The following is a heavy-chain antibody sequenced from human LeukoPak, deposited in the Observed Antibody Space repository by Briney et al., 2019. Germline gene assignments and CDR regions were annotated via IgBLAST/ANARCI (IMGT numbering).Heavy chain of an antibody. CDR1: GFTFSTYS. CDR2: ISSSSTYT. Sequence: PGGSLRLSCAASGFTFSTYSMNWVRQAPGKGLEWVSSISSSSTYTVYADSVKGRFTISRDNAKNSLYLQMSSLRAEDTAVYYCARDWRDYWGQGTLVTVSS. V-gene: IGHV3-21*01. CDR3: ARDWRDY. J-gene: IGHJ4*02.